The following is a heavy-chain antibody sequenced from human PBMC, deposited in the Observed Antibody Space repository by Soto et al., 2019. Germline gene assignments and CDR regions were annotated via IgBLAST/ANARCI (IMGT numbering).Heavy chain of an antibody. CDR3: ARGPGIAAAEEDYYAPIQDYYFDY. CDR2: IYSGGST. D-gene: IGHD6-13*01. V-gene: IGHV3-53*05. J-gene: IGHJ4*02. Sequence: GGSLRLSCAVSGFTFNSYSMNWVRQAPGKGLEWVSVIYSGGSTYYADSVKGRFTISRDNSKNTLYLQMSSLRAEDTAVYYCARGPGIAAAEEDYYAPIQDYYFDYWGQVTLVTVSS. CDR1: GFTFNSYS.